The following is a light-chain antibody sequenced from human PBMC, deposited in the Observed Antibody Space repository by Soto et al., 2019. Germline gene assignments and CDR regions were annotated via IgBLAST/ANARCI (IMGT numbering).Light chain of an antibody. J-gene: IGKJ5*01. V-gene: IGKV3-15*01. CDR2: SAS. CDR1: QSVNSN. Sequence: EIVMTQSPDTLSVSPGERATLSCRASQSVNSNLAWYQQKPGQAPRLLIYSASTRATDIPARFSGSGSGTEFTLTIASLQSEDFAVYSCQQYNNWPLTFGQGIRLEIK. CDR3: QQYNNWPLT.